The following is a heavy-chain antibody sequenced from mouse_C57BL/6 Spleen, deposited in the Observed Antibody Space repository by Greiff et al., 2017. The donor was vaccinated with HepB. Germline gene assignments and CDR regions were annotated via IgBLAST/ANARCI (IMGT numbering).Heavy chain of an antibody. CDR1: GYTFTSYW. CDR3: ARGSDYDGKNY. Sequence: VQLQQSGAELAKPGASVKLSCKASGYTFTSYWMHWVKQRPGQGLEWIGYINPSSGYTKYNQKFKDKATLTPDKSSSTAYMQLSSLTYEDSAVYYCARGSDYDGKNYWGQGTTLTVSS. CDR2: INPSSGYT. D-gene: IGHD2-4*01. V-gene: IGHV1-7*01. J-gene: IGHJ2*01.